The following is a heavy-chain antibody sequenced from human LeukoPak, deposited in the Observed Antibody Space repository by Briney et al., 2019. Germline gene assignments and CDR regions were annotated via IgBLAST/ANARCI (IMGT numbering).Heavy chain of an antibody. J-gene: IGHJ5*02. CDR3: ARGFSGPTKKWFDP. D-gene: IGHD6-25*01. CDR1: GGTFSSYA. CDR2: IIPIFGTA. V-gene: IGHV1-69*13. Sequence: SVKVSCKASGGTFSSYAISWVRQDPGQGLEWMGGIIPIFGTANYAQKFQGRVTITADESTSTAYMELSRLRSDDTAVYFCARGFSGPTKKWFDPWGQGTRVTVSS.